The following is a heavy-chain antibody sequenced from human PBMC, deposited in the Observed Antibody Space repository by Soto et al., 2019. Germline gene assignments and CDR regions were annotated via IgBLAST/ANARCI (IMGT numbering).Heavy chain of an antibody. CDR2: ISGSGGST. Sequence: PGGSLSLSCAASGFTFSSYAMSWVRQAPGKGLEWVSAISGSGGSTYYADSVKGRFTSTRDTSKITLYLQLTRLRAEDTAVYYCATFLGAGYFDYWGQGTPVTGTS. CDR1: GFTFSSYA. J-gene: IGHJ4*02. CDR3: ATFLGAGYFDY. V-gene: IGHV3-23*01.